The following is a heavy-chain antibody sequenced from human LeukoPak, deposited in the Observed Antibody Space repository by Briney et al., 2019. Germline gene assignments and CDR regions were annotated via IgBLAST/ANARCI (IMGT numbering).Heavy chain of an antibody. J-gene: IGHJ3*02. CDR1: GFTFSGSA. D-gene: IGHD3-22*01. CDR3: TRPAGNFYYDSSGDDAFDI. CDR2: IRSKANSYAT. V-gene: IGHV3-73*01. Sequence: GGSLKLSCAASGFTFSGSAMHWVRQASGKGLEWVGRIRSKANSYATAYAASVKGRFTISRDDSKNTAYLQMNSLKTEDTAVYYCTRPAGNFYYDSSGDDAFDIWGQGTMVTVSS.